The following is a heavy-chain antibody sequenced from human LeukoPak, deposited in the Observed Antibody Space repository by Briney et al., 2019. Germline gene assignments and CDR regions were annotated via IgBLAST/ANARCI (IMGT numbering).Heavy chain of an antibody. D-gene: IGHD4-11*01. Sequence: PGGSLRLSCVASGFTFSNYWMTWFRQTPGKGLEWVGNINQDGSEKYYLDSVRGRFTISRDNAKNSLYLQMNSLRVEDTAIYYCARVKLLGLNYLNYWGQGTLVTVSS. V-gene: IGHV3-7*01. CDR3: ARVKLLGLNYLNY. CDR1: GFTFSNYW. CDR2: INQDGSEK. J-gene: IGHJ4*02.